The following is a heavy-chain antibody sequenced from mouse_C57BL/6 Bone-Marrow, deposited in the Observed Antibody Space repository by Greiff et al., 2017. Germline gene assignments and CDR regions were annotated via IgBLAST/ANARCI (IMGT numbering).Heavy chain of an antibody. CDR2: IWGGGST. CDR1: GFSLTSYG. V-gene: IGHV2-9*01. Sequence: QVQLQQSGPGLVAPSQSLSITCTVSGFSLTSYGVDWVRQPPGKGLEWLGVIWGGGSTNYNSALISRLSISKDNSKSQVFLKMNSLQTDDAAMDSCATLWLRRRDYAMDYWGQGTSVTVSS. D-gene: IGHD2-2*01. CDR3: ATLWLRRRDYAMDY. J-gene: IGHJ4*01.